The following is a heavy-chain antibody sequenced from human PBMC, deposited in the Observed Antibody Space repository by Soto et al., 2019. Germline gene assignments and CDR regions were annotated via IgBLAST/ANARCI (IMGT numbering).Heavy chain of an antibody. V-gene: IGHV3-48*03. CDR1: GFTFSSYE. CDR3: ARDIDYYDSSGYQDY. CDR2: ISTSGNTI. J-gene: IGHJ4*02. Sequence: EVQLVESGGGLVQPGGSLRLSCAASGFTFSSYEMNWVRQAPGKGLEWVSYISTSGNTIHYADSVKGRFTISRDNAKNSLYLQMNRLSAEDTAAYYCARDIDYYDSSGYQDYWGQGTLVTVSS. D-gene: IGHD3-22*01.